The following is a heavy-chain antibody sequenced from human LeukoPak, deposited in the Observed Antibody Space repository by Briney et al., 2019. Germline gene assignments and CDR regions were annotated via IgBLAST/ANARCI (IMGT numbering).Heavy chain of an antibody. J-gene: IGHJ4*02. CDR1: GFTFGDYA. D-gene: IGHD5-18*01. CDR3: EKVWAAALLPSGYSYGPQGGGVDY. CDR2: ISGDGGST. Sequence: PGGSLRLSCAASGFTFGDYAMHWVRQAPGKGLEWVSLISGDGGSTYYADSVKGRFTISRDNSQHSLYLQMNCLRTEETALYYCEKVWAAALLPSGYSYGPQGGGVDYWGQGTLVTVSS. V-gene: IGHV3-43*02.